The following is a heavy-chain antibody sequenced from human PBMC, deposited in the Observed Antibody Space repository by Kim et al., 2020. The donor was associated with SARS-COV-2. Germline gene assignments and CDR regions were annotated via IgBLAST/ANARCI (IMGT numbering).Heavy chain of an antibody. CDR1: GFTFSSYG. V-gene: IGHV3-30*03. Sequence: GGSLRLSCAASGFTFSSYGMHWVRQAPGKGLEWVAVISYDGSNKYYADSVKGRFTISRDNSKNTLYLQMNSLRAEDTAVYYCAILAGSGWYGDYFDYWGQGTLVTVSS. CDR3: AILAGSGWYGDYFDY. D-gene: IGHD6-19*01. J-gene: IGHJ4*02. CDR2: ISYDGSNK.